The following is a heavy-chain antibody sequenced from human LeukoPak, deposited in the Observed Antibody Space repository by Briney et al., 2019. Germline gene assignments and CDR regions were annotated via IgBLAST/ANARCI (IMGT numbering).Heavy chain of an antibody. J-gene: IGHJ6*03. V-gene: IGHV3-64*01. CDR3: ARAGVVRYVAWLINYYMDV. Sequence: PGGSLRLSCAASGFTFTNHAMQWVRQAPGKGLEYVSAISGNGGSTYYANSVVGRFTISRDNSKNTVYLQMGSLRPEDMAVYYCARAGVVRYVAWLINYYMDVWGKGTTVTVSS. D-gene: IGHD3-9*01. CDR2: ISGNGGST. CDR1: GFTFTNHA.